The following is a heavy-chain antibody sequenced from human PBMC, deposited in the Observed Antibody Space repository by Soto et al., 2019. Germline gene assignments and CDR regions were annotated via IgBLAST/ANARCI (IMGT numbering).Heavy chain of an antibody. D-gene: IGHD2-15*01. V-gene: IGHV3-30-3*01. CDR3: ARPIGFPASVVVAATTEFGY. Sequence: PGGSLRLSCAASGFTFSSYAMHWVRQAPGKGLEWVAVISYDGSNKYYADSVKGRFTISRDNSKNTLYLQMNSLRAEDTAVYYCARPIGFPASVVVAATTEFGYWGQGTLVTVSS. CDR1: GFTFSSYA. CDR2: ISYDGSNK. J-gene: IGHJ4*02.